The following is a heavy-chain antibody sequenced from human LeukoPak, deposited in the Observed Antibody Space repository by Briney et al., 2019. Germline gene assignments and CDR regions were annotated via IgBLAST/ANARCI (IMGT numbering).Heavy chain of an antibody. CDR3: ARDRHYNMDV. V-gene: IGHV3-74*01. J-gene: IGHJ6*02. CDR1: GFSFSSYW. CDR2: IKSDGIST. Sequence: GGSLRLSCAASGFSFSSYWMHWVRQAPGKGLVWVSRIKSDGISTTYADSVKGRFTISRDNAKNTLYLQMNSLRAEGTAVYYCARDRHYNMDVWGQGTTVTVSS.